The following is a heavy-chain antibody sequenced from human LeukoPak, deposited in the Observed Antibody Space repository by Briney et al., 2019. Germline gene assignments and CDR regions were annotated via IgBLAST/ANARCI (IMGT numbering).Heavy chain of an antibody. V-gene: IGHV1-58*02. CDR3: AADRGRGGGLELDY. Sequence: SVKVSCKASGFTFTSSAMQWVRQARGQRLEWIGWIVVGSGNTNYAQKFQERVTITRDMSTSTAYMELSSLRSEDTAVYYCAADRGRGGGLELDYWGQGTLVTVSS. CDR2: IVVGSGNT. CDR1: GFTFTSSA. D-gene: IGHD1-7*01. J-gene: IGHJ4*02.